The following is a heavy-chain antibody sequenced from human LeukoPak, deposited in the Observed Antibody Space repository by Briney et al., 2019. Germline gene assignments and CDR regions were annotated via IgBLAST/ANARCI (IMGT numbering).Heavy chain of an antibody. CDR2: ISSSSGDI. Sequence: PVGCLRHSHAPSLFTFSAYSINGGRQAPKRGLEWVSSISSSSGDIYYADSVKGRFTVYRDSAKTSLYLQITSMRPEDRAVYYCARDGGCYYPDFYYNYMDVWGKGTTVTVSS. D-gene: IGHD2-15*01. J-gene: IGHJ6*03. CDR3: ARDGGCYYPDFYYNYMDV. CDR1: LFTFSAYS. V-gene: IGHV3-21*01.